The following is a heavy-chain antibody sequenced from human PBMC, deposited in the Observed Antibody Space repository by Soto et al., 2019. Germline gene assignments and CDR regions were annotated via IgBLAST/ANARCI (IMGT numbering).Heavy chain of an antibody. V-gene: IGHV6-1*01. CDR3: VRDSSSSWYYYYGMDV. D-gene: IGHD6-13*01. CDR2: TYYRSKWYN. CDR1: GDSVSSNSAA. Sequence: SQTLSLTCAISGDSVSSNSAAWNWIRQSPSRGLEWLGRTYYRSKWYNDYAVSVKSRITINPDTSKNQFSLQLNSVTPEDTAVYYCVRDSSSSWYYYYGMDVWGKGTTVTVPS. J-gene: IGHJ6*04.